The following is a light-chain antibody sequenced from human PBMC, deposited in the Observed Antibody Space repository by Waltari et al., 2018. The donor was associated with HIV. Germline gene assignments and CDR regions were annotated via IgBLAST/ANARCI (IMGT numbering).Light chain of an antibody. V-gene: IGKV1-16*02. J-gene: IGKJ4*01. CDR3: QQYSAYPLT. CDR2: GTS. CDR1: QDITGF. Sequence: DVQMTQSPSSLTVPIGDRVIVTWRASQDITGFLAWFQHRPGTAPKSLIYGTSTLQSGVPSSKFSGSGSGTEVILTITNLQPEDTGTYYGQQYSAYPLTFGGGTKVEI.